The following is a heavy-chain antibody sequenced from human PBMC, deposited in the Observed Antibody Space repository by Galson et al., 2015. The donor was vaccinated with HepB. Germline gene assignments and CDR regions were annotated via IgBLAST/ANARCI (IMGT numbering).Heavy chain of an antibody. Sequence: QSGAEVKKPGESLKISCKGSGFSFASYWIGWVRQMPVKGLEWMGLIYPGDSDTRYSPSFQGQVTISADKSINTAYLQWSSLRASDTAIYYCARHSQTTASLDYYFFYGMDVWGQGTTVTVSS. CDR1: GFSFASYW. CDR2: IYPGDSDT. CDR3: ARHSQTTASLDYYFFYGMDV. J-gene: IGHJ6*02. D-gene: IGHD1-7*01. V-gene: IGHV5-51*01.